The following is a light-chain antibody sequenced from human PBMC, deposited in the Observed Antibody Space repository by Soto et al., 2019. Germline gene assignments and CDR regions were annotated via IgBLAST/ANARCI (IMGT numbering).Light chain of an antibody. Sequence: EIVLTQSPATLSLSPGERATLSCRASQSVGSSLVWYQQEPGQAPRLIIHDVSSRATGIPGRLSGSGSGTDFTLTISSLEPEDFAVYYCQQHSMWPLTFGGGTKVDIK. V-gene: IGKV3-11*01. J-gene: IGKJ4*01. CDR1: QSVGSS. CDR2: DVS. CDR3: QQHSMWPLT.